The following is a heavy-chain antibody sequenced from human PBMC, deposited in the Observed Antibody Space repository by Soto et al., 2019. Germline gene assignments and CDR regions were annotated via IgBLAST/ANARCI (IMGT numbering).Heavy chain of an antibody. V-gene: IGHV4-59*11. CDR1: GGSMGSHY. CDR3: ARADPDASVGF. D-gene: IGHD3-16*01. J-gene: IGHJ4*02. CDR2: ISYSGSS. Sequence: SETLSLTCTVSGGSMGSHYWTWLRQPPGKGLEWIGYISYSGSSYYNPSLKSRVTISADTSRNQFSLRLTSVIAADTAVYFCARADPDASVGFWGQGTLVTVSS.